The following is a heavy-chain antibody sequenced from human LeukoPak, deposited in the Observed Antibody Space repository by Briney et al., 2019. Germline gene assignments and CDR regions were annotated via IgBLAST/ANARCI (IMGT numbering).Heavy chain of an antibody. J-gene: IGHJ4*02. CDR2: INGIGGTK. CDR3: ATDLLRGIPTQKFDY. Sequence: GGSLTLSCGASGFTFSSYGMSWVRQTPGKGLEWVASINGIGGTKYYADSVRGRFPISRHNSKNTLYLKMQSLRPEDASVFYCATDLLRGIPTQKFDYWGQGTLVTVSS. CDR1: GFTFSSYG. D-gene: IGHD3-16*01. V-gene: IGHV3-23*01.